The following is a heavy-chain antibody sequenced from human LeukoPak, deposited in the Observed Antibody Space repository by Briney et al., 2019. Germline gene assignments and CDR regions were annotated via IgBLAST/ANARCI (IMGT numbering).Heavy chain of an antibody. CDR3: ARGASQWELRGGFDY. CDR1: GFTFSSYA. D-gene: IGHD1-26*01. Sequence: PGGSLRLSCAASGFTFSSYAMHWVRQAPGKGLEYVSAISSNGGSTYYANSVKGRFTISRDNSKNTLYLQMGSLRAEDMAVYYCARGASQWELRGGFDYWGQGTLVTVSS. CDR2: ISSNGGST. V-gene: IGHV3-64*01. J-gene: IGHJ4*02.